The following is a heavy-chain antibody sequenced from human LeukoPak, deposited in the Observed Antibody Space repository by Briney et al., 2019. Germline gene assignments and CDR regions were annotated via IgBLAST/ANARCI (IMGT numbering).Heavy chain of an antibody. J-gene: IGHJ5*02. CDR3: AKSEQQLGPRRWFDP. Sequence: SETLSLTCAVSGYSISSGYYWGWIRPPPGKGLEWIGSIYHSGSTYYNPSLKRRVTISVDTSKNQFSLKLSSVTAADTAVYYCAKSEQQLGPRRWFDPWGQGTLVTVSS. D-gene: IGHD6-13*01. CDR1: GYSISSGYY. V-gene: IGHV4-38-2*01. CDR2: IYHSGST.